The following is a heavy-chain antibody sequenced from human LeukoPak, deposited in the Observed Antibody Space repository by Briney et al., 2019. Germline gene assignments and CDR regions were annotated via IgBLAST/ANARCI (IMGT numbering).Heavy chain of an antibody. CDR3: ARYSEVYYYVDV. J-gene: IGHJ6*03. D-gene: IGHD2-21*01. CDR1: GFKFETYN. Sequence: GGSLRLSCAASGFKFETYNFNWVRQAPGKGLEWVAAIRSYSSYIHYGDSVKGRFTISRDDARKSLYLQMNSLRAEDTAVYFCARYSEVYYYVDVWGTGTTVTVSS. CDR2: IRSYSSYI. V-gene: IGHV3-21*01.